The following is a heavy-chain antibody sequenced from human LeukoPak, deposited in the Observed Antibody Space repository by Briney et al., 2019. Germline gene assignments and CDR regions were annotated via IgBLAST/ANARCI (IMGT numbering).Heavy chain of an antibody. J-gene: IGHJ4*02. Sequence: NPSETLSLTCTVSGGSISSSSYYWGWIRQPPGEGLEWIGTIYYSGTTYYNPSLGSRVTISLDTSKNQLSLKPTTVTAGATAVYYCARRSTKENGFDCWGQGSLVTVSA. D-gene: IGHD1-1*01. CDR3: ARRSTKENGFDC. V-gene: IGHV4-39*01. CDR2: IYYSGTT. CDR1: GGSISSSSYY.